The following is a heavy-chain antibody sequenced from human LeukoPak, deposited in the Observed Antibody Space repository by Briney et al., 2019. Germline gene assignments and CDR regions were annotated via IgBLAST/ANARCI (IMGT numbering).Heavy chain of an antibody. CDR3: ARQEHCSSTSCYEGGLGY. CDR2: IYPGDSDT. D-gene: IGHD2-2*01. J-gene: IGHJ4*02. Sequence: GESLKISCKGSGYSFTSYWIGWVRQMPGKGLEWMGIIYPGDSDTRYSPSFQGQVTISADKSISTAYLQWSSLKASDTAMYYCARQEHCSSTSCYEGGLGYWGQGTLVTVSS. CDR1: GYSFTSYW. V-gene: IGHV5-51*01.